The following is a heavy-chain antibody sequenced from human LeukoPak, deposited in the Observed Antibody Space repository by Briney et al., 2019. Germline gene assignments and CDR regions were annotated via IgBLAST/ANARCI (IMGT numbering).Heavy chain of an antibody. CDR1: GYTFTSYG. J-gene: IGHJ5*02. V-gene: IGHV1-18*01. D-gene: IGHD3-22*01. CDR3: ARDSYDSSGYKWFDP. Sequence: ASVKVSCKASGYTFTSYGIIWVRQAPGQGLEWMGWISAYNGNTNYAQKLQGRVTMTTDTSTSTAYMELRSLRSDDTAVYYCARDSYDSSGYKWFDPWGQGTLVIVSS. CDR2: ISAYNGNT.